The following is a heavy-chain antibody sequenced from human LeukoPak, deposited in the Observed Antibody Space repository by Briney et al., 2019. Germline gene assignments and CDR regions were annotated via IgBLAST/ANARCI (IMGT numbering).Heavy chain of an antibody. D-gene: IGHD1-20*01. J-gene: IGHJ4*02. CDR1: GFTFSSYAMH. CDR3: ARLGGLSGRIAY. Sequence: GSLRLSCAASGFTFSSYAMHWVRQPPGKGLGWLGSIFYSGSTYYNPSLKSRVTISVDTSKNQFSLKLSSVTAADTAVYYCARLGGLSGRIAYWGQGTLVTVSS. V-gene: IGHV4-39*01. CDR2: IFYSGST.